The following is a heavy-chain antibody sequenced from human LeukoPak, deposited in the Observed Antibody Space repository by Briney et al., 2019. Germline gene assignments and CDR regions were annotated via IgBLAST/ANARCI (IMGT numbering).Heavy chain of an antibody. J-gene: IGHJ4*02. CDR1: GITFINAW. D-gene: IGHD6-19*01. V-gene: IGHV3-15*01. CDR3: TTDLEWVGGSY. CDR2: IKSEADGGTT. Sequence: GGSLRLSFAASGITFINAWMTWVRQTPGKGLEWLGRIKSEADGGTTEYAAPVTGRFTISRDDSKNTLYLQMNSLKTEDTGIYYCTTDLEWVGGSYWGQGALVTVSS.